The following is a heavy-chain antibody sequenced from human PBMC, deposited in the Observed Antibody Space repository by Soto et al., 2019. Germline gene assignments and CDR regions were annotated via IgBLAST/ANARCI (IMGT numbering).Heavy chain of an antibody. Sequence: SEALCLTCGGSAGSISSSSYYWGWGRQPPGKGLEWIGSIYYSGSTYDNPSLKSRVTISVDTSKNQFSLKLSSVTAADTAVYYCARAFGEFVYYYSYGLDVWGQGTTVT. CDR3: ARAFGEFVYYYSYGLDV. J-gene: IGHJ6*02. CDR1: AGSISSSSYY. CDR2: IYYSGST. D-gene: IGHD3-10*01. V-gene: IGHV4-39*01.